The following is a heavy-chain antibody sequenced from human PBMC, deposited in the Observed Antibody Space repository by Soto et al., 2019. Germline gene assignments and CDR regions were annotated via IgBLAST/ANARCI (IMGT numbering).Heavy chain of an antibody. J-gene: IGHJ4*02. CDR2: ISGSGGST. CDR3: ANTIGIAVAYDY. D-gene: IGHD6-19*01. V-gene: IGHV3-23*01. CDR1: GFTFSSYA. Sequence: EVQLLESGGCLVQPGGSLRLSCAASGFTFSSYAMSWVRQAPGKGLEWVSAISGSGGSTYYADSVKGRFTISRDNSKNTLYLQMNCLRAEDTAVYYSANTIGIAVAYDYWGQGTLVTVSS.